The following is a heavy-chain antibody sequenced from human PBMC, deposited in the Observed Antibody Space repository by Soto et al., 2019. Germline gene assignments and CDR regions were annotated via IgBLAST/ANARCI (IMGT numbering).Heavy chain of an antibody. J-gene: IGHJ6*03. D-gene: IGHD5-12*01. CDR3: AKDRAYSGYDSEDYYYDMDV. CDR1: GFTFSSYG. Sequence: QVQLVESGGGVVQPGRSLRLSCAASGFTFSSYGMHWVRQAPGKGLEWVAVISYDGSNKYYADSVKGRFTIYRDNSKNTLYLQMNRLRAEDTAVYYCAKDRAYSGYDSEDYYYDMDVWGKGTTVTVSS. CDR2: ISYDGSNK. V-gene: IGHV3-30*18.